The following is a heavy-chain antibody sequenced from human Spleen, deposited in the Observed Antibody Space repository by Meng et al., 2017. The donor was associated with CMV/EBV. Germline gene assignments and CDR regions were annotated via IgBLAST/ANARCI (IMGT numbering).Heavy chain of an antibody. CDR1: RFTFSNYA. Sequence: GESLKISCVASRFTFSNYAMHWVRQAPGKGLEWVAVVSNDGSNKNYPDSVKGRFTISRDNSKNTLYLQMNSLTTEDTAVYYCARVGGYCSTTICYGYDDYWGQGTLVTVSS. V-gene: IGHV3-30-3*01. J-gene: IGHJ4*02. CDR3: ARVGGYCSTTICYGYDDY. CDR2: VSNDGSNK. D-gene: IGHD2-2*01.